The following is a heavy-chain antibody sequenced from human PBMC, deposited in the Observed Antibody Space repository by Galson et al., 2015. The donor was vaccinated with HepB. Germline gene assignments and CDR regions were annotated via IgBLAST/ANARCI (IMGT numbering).Heavy chain of an antibody. V-gene: IGHV4-39*01. Sequence: DTLSLTCTVSGGSISSSDYYWGWIRQPPGKGLEWIGNIHYSGSTYYNPSLRTRVPITVDTPKNQFSLKLSSVTAADTAVYYCASPSRRCTGGNCSGRHVDGWGQGTLVTVSS. D-gene: IGHD2-15*01. J-gene: IGHJ4*02. CDR1: GGSISSSDYY. CDR2: IHYSGST. CDR3: ASPSRRCTGGNCSGRHVDG.